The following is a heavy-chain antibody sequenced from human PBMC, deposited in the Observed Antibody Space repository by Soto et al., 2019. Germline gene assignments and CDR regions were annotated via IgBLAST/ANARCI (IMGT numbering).Heavy chain of an antibody. V-gene: IGHV6-1*01. CDR3: ARGSWDDVSGHYYMDV. CDR2: TYYRSKWYF. Sequence: QVQLQLSGPGLVTPSQTLSLTCAISGDSVSSNSAAWNWIRQTPSRGLEWQGRTYYRSKWYFNYAVSVESRITINPDTSKNQFSLQLSSVTPDDTAVYYCARGSWDDVSGHYYMDVWGKGTTVTVSS. CDR1: GDSVSSNSAA. D-gene: IGHD1-1*01. J-gene: IGHJ6*03.